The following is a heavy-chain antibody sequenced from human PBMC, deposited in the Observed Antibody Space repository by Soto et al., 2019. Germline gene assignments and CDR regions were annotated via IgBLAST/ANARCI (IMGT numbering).Heavy chain of an antibody. CDR2: TTSDGARI. CDR1: GCAFSTYG. Sequence: QVQLVESGGGVVQPGRSLRLSCAASGCAFSTYGMHWVRQAPGKGLEWVAVTTSDGARINYADSVKGRFTISRDNSRTTLYLQMNSLRIDDTAVYYCARKNPGREWELPDYWGQGTLVTVSS. D-gene: IGHD1-26*01. J-gene: IGHJ4*02. V-gene: IGHV3-30*03. CDR3: ARKNPGREWELPDY.